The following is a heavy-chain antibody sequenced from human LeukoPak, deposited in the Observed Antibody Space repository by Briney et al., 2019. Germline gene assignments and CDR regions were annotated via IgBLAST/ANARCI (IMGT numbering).Heavy chain of an antibody. CDR2: ISKTSNTR. CDR1: GFTFSSHG. CDR3: AKDLTGFSSSWHIGIHDY. D-gene: IGHD6-13*01. Sequence: PGGSLRLSCAASGFTFSSHGMNWVRQTPGKGLEWVSYISKTSNTRDYADSVKGRFTISRDNSKNTLYLQMNSLRAEDTAVYYCAKDLTGFSSSWHIGIHDYWGQGTLVTVSS. J-gene: IGHJ4*02. V-gene: IGHV3-48*01.